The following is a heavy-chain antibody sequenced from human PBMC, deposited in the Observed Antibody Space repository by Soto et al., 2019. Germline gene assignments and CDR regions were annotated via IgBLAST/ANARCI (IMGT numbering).Heavy chain of an antibody. J-gene: IGHJ3*02. V-gene: IGHV3-21*01. CDR3: ARDRERWLQFDFGGSAFDI. D-gene: IGHD5-12*01. Sequence: GGSLRLSCAASGFTFSSYSMNWVRQAPGKGLEWVSSISSSSSYIYYADSVKGRFTISRDNAKNSLYLQMNSLRAEDTAVYYCARDRERWLQFDFGGSAFDIWGQGPMVTVSS. CDR1: GFTFSSYS. CDR2: ISSSSSYI.